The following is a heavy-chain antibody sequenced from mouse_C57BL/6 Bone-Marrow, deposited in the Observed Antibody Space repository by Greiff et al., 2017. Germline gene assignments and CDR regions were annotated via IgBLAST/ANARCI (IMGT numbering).Heavy chain of an antibody. CDR2: IDPENGDT. CDR3: TTLRN. CDR1: GFNIKDDY. J-gene: IGHJ2*01. V-gene: IGHV14-4*01. Sequence: EVQLQQSGAELVRPGASVKLSCTASGFNIKDDYMHWVKQWPEQGLEWIGWIDPENGDTKCASKFQGKATIPADTSSNTAYLQLSSLTSEDTAVYYCTTLRNWGQGTTLTVSS.